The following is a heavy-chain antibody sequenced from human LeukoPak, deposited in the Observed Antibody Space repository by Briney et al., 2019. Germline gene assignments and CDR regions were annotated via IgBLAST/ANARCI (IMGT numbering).Heavy chain of an antibody. V-gene: IGHV4-59*01. J-gene: IGHJ4*02. CDR1: GGSISSSY. CDR2: IYYSGST. Sequence: PSETLSRTCTVSGGSISSSYWSWIRQPPGKGLEWIGYIYYSGSTNYNPSLKSRVTISVDTSKNQFSLKLSSVTAADTAVYYCARVAGDNSLDYWGQGTLVTVSS. D-gene: IGHD3-16*01. CDR3: ARVAGDNSLDY.